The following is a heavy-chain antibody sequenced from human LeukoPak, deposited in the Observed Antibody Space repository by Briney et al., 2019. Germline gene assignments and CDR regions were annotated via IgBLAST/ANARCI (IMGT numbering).Heavy chain of an antibody. Sequence: SETLSLTCTVSGGSISSGSYYWSWVRQPAGTGLEWIGRIYTSGSTNYNPSLKSRVTISVDTSKNQFSLKLSSVTAADTAVYYCARGRVGAQIYYYYMDVWGKGTTVTVSS. J-gene: IGHJ6*03. V-gene: IGHV4-61*02. CDR3: ARGRVGAQIYYYYMDV. D-gene: IGHD1-26*01. CDR1: GGSISSGSYY. CDR2: IYTSGST.